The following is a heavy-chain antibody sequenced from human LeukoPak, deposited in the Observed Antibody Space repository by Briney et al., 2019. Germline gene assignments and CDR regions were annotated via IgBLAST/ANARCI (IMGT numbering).Heavy chain of an antibody. D-gene: IGHD5-18*01. J-gene: IGHJ4*02. CDR2: ISSDGRNA. CDR1: GFAFSSSP. V-gene: IGHV3-64D*06. Sequence: GGSLRLSCSASGFAFSSSPMHWVRQAPGKTLEYVSAISSDGRNAYYADSVKGRFTMSRDNSKNTLSLQMSSLRPEDTAVYYCVPHINYSYQYWGQGTLVSVSS. CDR3: VPHINYSYQY.